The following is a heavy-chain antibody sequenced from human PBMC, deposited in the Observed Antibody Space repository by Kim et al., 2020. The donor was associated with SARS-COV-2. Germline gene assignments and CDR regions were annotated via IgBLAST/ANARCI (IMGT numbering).Heavy chain of an antibody. V-gene: IGHV3-23*01. CDR3: APDWNHFDQ. CDR1: GFTFSRHT. D-gene: IGHD1-1*01. Sequence: GGSLRLSCAASGFTFSRHTMIWVRQAPGEGLDWVAIINNAGGTHYADSVKGRFTISRDNSKNTVYLEMNSLRADDTALYYCAPDWNHFDQWVQGTLVTVSS. J-gene: IGHJ4*02. CDR2: INNAGGT.